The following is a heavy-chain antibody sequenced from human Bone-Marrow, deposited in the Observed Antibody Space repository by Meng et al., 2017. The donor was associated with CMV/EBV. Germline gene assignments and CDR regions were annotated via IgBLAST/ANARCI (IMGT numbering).Heavy chain of an antibody. Sequence: GGSLRLSCAVSGFTFDDYGMHWVRQAPGKGLEWVAFIRYDGSNKYYADSVKGRFTISRDNSKNTLYLQMNSLRAEDTAVYYCAKDSFYYYGGNWFDPWGQGTLVTVSS. V-gene: IGHV3-30*02. CDR2: IRYDGSNK. CDR1: GFTFDDYG. J-gene: IGHJ5*02. CDR3: AKDSFYYYGGNWFDP. D-gene: IGHD3-22*01.